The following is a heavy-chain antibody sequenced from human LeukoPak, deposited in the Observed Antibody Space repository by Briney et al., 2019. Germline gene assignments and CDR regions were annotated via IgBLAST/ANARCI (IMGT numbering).Heavy chain of an antibody. Sequence: GGSLRLSCAASGFTFNNAWMNWVRQAPGKGLEWVGRIKKRSDGGTTDYAAPVKDRFITSRDDSQDTLYLQMNTLKTEDTAVYYCTRDWYHAFDFWGQGTVVTVSS. V-gene: IGHV3-15*07. J-gene: IGHJ3*01. CDR3: TRDWYHAFDF. D-gene: IGHD3-9*01. CDR2: IKKRSDGGTT. CDR1: GFTFNNAW.